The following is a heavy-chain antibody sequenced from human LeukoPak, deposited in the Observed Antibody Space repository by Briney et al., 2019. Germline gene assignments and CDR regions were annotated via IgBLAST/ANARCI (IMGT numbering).Heavy chain of an antibody. Sequence: ASVKVSCKASGYTFTGYYMHWVRQAPGQGLEWMGWINPNSGGTNYAQKFQGRVTMTRDTSISTTYMELSRLRSDDTAVYYCASPVVPAAQDAFDIWGQGTMVTVSS. D-gene: IGHD2-2*01. V-gene: IGHV1-2*02. CDR1: GYTFTGYY. CDR3: ASPVVPAAQDAFDI. J-gene: IGHJ3*02. CDR2: INPNSGGT.